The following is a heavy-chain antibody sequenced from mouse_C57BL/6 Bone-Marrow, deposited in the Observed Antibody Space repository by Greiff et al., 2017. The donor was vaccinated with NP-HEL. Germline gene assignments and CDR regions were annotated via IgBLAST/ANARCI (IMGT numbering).Heavy chain of an antibody. D-gene: IGHD1-1*01. J-gene: IGHJ3*01. CDR1: GFTFSNYW. V-gene: IGHV6-3*01. CDR2: IRLKSDNYAT. Sequence: EVQVVESGGGLVQPGGSMKLSCVASGFTFSNYWMNWVRQSPEKGLEWVAQIRLKSDNYATHYAESVKGRFTISRDDSKSSVYLQMNNLSAEDTVIYYRTDYYGSSPFAYWGQGTLVTVSA. CDR3: TDYYGSSPFAY.